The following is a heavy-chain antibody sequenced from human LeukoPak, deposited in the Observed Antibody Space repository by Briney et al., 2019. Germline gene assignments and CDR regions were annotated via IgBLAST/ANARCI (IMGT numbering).Heavy chain of an antibody. CDR3: AKDLEYSSSSGYDY. J-gene: IGHJ4*02. Sequence: GGSLRLSCAASGFTFSSYAMSWVRQAPGKGLGWVSAISGSGGSTYYADSVKGRFTISRDNSKNTLYLQMNSLRAEDTAVFYCAKDLEYSSSSGYDYWGQGTLVTVSS. CDR2: ISGSGGST. CDR1: GFTFSSYA. V-gene: IGHV3-23*01. D-gene: IGHD6-6*01.